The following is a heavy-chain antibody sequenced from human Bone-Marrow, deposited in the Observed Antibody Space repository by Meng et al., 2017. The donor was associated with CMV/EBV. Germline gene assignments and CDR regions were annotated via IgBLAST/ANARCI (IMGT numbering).Heavy chain of an antibody. Sequence: GESLKISCAASGFTFSSYAMHWVRQAPGKGLEWVAFIRYDGSNKYYADSVKGRFTISRDNSKNTLYLQMNSLRAEDTAVYYCAKGARRGYCSSTSCLPFGYWSQGTLVTVSS. V-gene: IGHV3-30*02. CDR1: GFTFSSYA. J-gene: IGHJ4*02. D-gene: IGHD2-2*01. CDR3: AKGARRGYCSSTSCLPFGY. CDR2: IRYDGSNK.